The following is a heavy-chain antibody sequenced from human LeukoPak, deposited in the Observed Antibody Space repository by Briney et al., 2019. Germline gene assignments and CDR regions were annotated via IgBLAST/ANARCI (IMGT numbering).Heavy chain of an antibody. CDR1: GFTFSDYY. CDR2: ISSSGSTT. D-gene: IGHD2-15*01. Sequence: GGSLRLSCAASGFTFSDYYMSWIRQAPGKGLEWVSYISSSGSTTYYADSVKGRFTISRDNSKNTLYLQMNSLRAEDTAVYYCAKDCSGGSCYDWFDPWGQGTLVTVSS. V-gene: IGHV3-11*01. CDR3: AKDCSGGSCYDWFDP. J-gene: IGHJ5*02.